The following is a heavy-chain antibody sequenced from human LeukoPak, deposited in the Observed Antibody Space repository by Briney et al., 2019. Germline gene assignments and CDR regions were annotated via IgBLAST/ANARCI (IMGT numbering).Heavy chain of an antibody. CDR3: ASLALPGLSGYYLNYFDY. Sequence: SETLSLTCTVSGYSISSGYYWGWIRQPPGKGLEWIGSIYHSGTTYYNPSLKSRVTISVDTSNNQFSLKLSSVTAADTAVYYCASLALPGLSGYYLNYFDYWGQGTLVTVSS. CDR2: IYHSGTT. V-gene: IGHV4-38-2*02. D-gene: IGHD3-3*01. J-gene: IGHJ4*02. CDR1: GYSISSGYY.